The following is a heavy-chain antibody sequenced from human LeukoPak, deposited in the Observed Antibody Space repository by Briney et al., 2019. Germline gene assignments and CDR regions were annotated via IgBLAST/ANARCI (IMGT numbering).Heavy chain of an antibody. V-gene: IGHV3-74*01. J-gene: IGHJ4*02. CDR3: ARGYSVVVTAHRLPLFDY. Sequence: GGSLRLSCAASGFTFSSYWMHWVRQAPGKGLVWVSRINSDGSSTSYADSVKGRFTISRDNSKNTLYLQMNSLRAEDTAVYYCARGYSVVVTAHRLPLFDYWGQGTLVTVSS. CDR2: INSDGSST. CDR1: GFTFSSYW. D-gene: IGHD2-21*02.